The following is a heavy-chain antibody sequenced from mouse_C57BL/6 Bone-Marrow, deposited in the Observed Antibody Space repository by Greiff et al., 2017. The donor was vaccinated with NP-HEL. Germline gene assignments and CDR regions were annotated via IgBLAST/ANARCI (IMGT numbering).Heavy chain of an antibody. Sequence: QVQLQQPGAELVKPGASVQLSCKASGYTFTSYWMPWLKQRPGQGLEWIGMIHPNSGSTNYNEKFKSKATLTVDKSSSTAYMQLSSLTSEDSAVYYCARQLRLRYFDVWGTGTTVTVSS. CDR3: ARQLRLRYFDV. CDR2: IHPNSGST. D-gene: IGHD3-2*02. V-gene: IGHV1-64*01. CDR1: GYTFTSYW. J-gene: IGHJ1*03.